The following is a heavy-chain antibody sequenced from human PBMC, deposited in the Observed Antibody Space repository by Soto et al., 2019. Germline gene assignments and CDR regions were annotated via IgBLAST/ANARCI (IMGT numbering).Heavy chain of an antibody. CDR3: ARDCLGYSSSCYRIEVAGDYTWFDP. D-gene: IGHD6-13*01. J-gene: IGHJ5*02. CDR1: GGSISSYY. Sequence: PSETLSLTCTVSGGSISSYYWSWIRQPAGKGLEWIGRIYTSGSTNYNPSLKSRVTMSVDKSKNQFSLKLSSVTAAEKAVYYCARDCLGYSSSCYRIEVAGDYTWFDPWGQGTLVTVSS. V-gene: IGHV4-4*07. CDR2: IYTSGST.